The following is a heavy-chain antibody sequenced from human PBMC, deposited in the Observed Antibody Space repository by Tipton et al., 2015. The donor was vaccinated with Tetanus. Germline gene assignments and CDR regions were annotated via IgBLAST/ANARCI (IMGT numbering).Heavy chain of an antibody. V-gene: IGHV4-34*01. CDR3: ARDINYASDY. CDR2: INHSGKP. CDR1: GGSFRGYS. D-gene: IGHD4-11*01. Sequence: LVQPSETLSLTCAVSGGSFRGYSWSWVRQPPGKGLEWIGEINHSGKPTYNPSLKSRVTMSLDTSNPHFSLSLSSVTAADTAVYYCARDINYASDYWGQGTLVTVSS. J-gene: IGHJ4*02.